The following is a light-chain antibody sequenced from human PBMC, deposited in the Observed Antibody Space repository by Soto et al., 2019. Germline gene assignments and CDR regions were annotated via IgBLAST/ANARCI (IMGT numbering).Light chain of an antibody. CDR1: SSDVGGYNY. Sequence: QSALTQPASVSGSPGQSITISCTGPSSDVGGYNYVPWYQQHPGKAPKLMIYDVNNRPSGVSNRFSGSKSGNTASLTISGLQAEDEADYYCSSYTSSSTVVFGGGTKLTVL. J-gene: IGLJ3*02. CDR3: SSYTSSSTVV. V-gene: IGLV2-14*01. CDR2: DVN.